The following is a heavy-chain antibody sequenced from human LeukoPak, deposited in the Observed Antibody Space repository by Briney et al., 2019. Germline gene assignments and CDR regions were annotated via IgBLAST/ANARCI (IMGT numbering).Heavy chain of an antibody. J-gene: IGHJ4*02. CDR3: ARRQRYDSSGYYTL. CDR1: GYTFTSYA. D-gene: IGHD3-22*01. V-gene: IGHV1-3*01. Sequence: GASVKVSCKASGYTFTSYAMHWVRQAPGQRLEWMGWINAGNGNTKYSQKFQGRVTITRDTSASTAYMELSSLKASDTAMYYCARRQRYDSSGYYTLWGQGTLVTVSS. CDR2: INAGNGNT.